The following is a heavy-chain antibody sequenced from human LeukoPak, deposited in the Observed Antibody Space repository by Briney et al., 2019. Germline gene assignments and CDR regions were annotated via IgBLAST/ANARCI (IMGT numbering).Heavy chain of an antibody. J-gene: IGHJ3*02. D-gene: IGHD3-10*01. Sequence: SETLSLTCAVSGYSISSGYYWGWIRQPPGKGLEWIGSIYHSGSTYYNPSLKSRVTISVDRSKNQFSLKLSSVTAADTAAYYCARDNGGAFDIWGQGTMVTVSS. V-gene: IGHV4-38-2*02. CDR2: IYHSGST. CDR1: GYSISSGYY. CDR3: ARDNGGAFDI.